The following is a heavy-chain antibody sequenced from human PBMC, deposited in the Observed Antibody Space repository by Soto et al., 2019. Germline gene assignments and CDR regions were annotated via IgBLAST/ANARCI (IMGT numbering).Heavy chain of an antibody. J-gene: IGHJ6*02. V-gene: IGHV3-15*07. CDR1: GFTFSNAW. CDR3: TTDLLSITMVRGVGRGDFSEYYYGMDV. CDR2: IKSKTDGGTT. D-gene: IGHD3-10*01. Sequence: GGSLRLSCAASGFTFSNAWMNWVRQAPGKGLEWVGRIKSKTDGGTTDYAAPVKGRFTISRDDSKNTLYLQMNSLKTEDTAVYYCTTDLLSITMVRGVGRGDFSEYYYGMDVWGQGTTVTVSS.